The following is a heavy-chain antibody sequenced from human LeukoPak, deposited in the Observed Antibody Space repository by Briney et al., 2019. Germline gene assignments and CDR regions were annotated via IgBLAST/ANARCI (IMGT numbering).Heavy chain of an antibody. CDR2: IYTSGST. CDR1: GGSISSYY. D-gene: IGHD3-3*01. Sequence: SETLSLTCTVSGGSISSYYWSWIRQPAGKGLEWIGRIYTSGSTNYNPSLKSRVTMSVDTSKNQFSLKLSSVTAADTAVYYCVRGSKKREPYYDFWSGYGGYFDYWGQGTLVTVSS. J-gene: IGHJ4*02. CDR3: VRGSKKREPYYDFWSGYGGYFDY. V-gene: IGHV4-4*07.